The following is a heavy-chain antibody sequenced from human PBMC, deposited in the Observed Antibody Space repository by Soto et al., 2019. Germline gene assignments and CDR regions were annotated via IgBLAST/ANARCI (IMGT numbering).Heavy chain of an antibody. CDR1: GESSSTYY. CDR3: VRFDEPPPGSGPLADC. CDR2: IHYNGRT. D-gene: IGHD3-10*01. J-gene: IGHJ4*02. Sequence: QVRLQQWGAGLLKPSETLSLTCGVYGESSSTYYWNWIRKSPGKGLEWIADIHYNGRTNYNPSLKSRLTISVDTSQKQCSLKLTSVTAADTVVYFCVRFDEPPPGSGPLADCWGQGKLVTVSS. V-gene: IGHV4-34*01.